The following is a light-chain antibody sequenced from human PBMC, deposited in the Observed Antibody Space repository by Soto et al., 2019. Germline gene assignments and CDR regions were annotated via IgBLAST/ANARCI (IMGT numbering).Light chain of an antibody. CDR1: QDINNY. J-gene: IGKJ5*01. CDR3: QQSDDLPT. V-gene: IGKV1-33*01. CDR2: DAS. Sequence: DIQLTQSPSSLSASVGDRVTITCQASQDINNYVNWYQQKAGTAPNLLIYDASTLKPGVPPRFSGSGSGTDFTFTISRLQPEDFATYFCQQSDDLPTFGQGTRLDI.